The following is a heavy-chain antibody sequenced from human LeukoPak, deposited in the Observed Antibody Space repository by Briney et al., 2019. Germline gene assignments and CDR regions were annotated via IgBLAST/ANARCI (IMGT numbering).Heavy chain of an antibody. D-gene: IGHD6-19*01. CDR1: GFTFRDYY. J-gene: IGHJ4*02. CDR2: ISIRSDYT. Sequence: GGSRRLSCGASGFTFRDYYMSWIRQAPGKGLEGVSYISIRSDYTNYADSVKGRFTISRDNAKNSLYLQMNSLRAEDTAVYYCARCQYNSSPDFWGQGTLVTVSS. CDR3: ARCQYNSSPDF. V-gene: IGHV3-11*03.